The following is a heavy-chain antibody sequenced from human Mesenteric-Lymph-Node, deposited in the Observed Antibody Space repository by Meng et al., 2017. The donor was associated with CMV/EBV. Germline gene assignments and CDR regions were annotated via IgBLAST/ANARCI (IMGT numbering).Heavy chain of an antibody. CDR2: IYYSGST. CDR3: ARVPARGNGMDV. J-gene: IGHJ6*02. D-gene: IGHD2-2*01. Sequence: SETLSLTCTVSGGSISSYYWSWIQQPPGKGLEWIGYIYYSGSTNYNPSLKSRVTISVDTSKNQFSLKVNSVTAADTAVYYCARVPARGNGMDVWGQGTTVTVSS. V-gene: IGHV4-59*12. CDR1: GGSISSYY.